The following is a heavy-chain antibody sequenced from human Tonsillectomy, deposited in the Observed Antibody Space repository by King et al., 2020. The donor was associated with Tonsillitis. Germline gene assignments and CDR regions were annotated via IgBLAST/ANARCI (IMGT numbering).Heavy chain of an antibody. V-gene: IGHV4-39*01. CDR1: GGSITITSYY. Sequence: VQLQESGPGLVKPSETLSLTCTISGGSITITSYYWGWIRQSPGKGLEWIGNLYYSGNPYYNPSLRSRVTISVDTSKNQLSLKLTSVTAADTAIYYCAGPGDRFLPDSRPSYDFPMDVWGQGTTVTVSS. J-gene: IGHJ6*02. CDR3: AGPGDRFLPDSRPSYDFPMDV. D-gene: IGHD7-27*01. CDR2: LYYSGNP.